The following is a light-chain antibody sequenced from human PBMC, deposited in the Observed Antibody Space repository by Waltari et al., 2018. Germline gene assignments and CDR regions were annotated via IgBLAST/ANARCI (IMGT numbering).Light chain of an antibody. Sequence: DIQMTQSPSTVSASVGDRVTITCRASQSISSWLAWYQHKPGKAPKLLIYQASSLDTGVPSRFSGSGSGTEFTLTISSLQPDDFATYYCQQFNSYPWTFGQGTKVEIK. V-gene: IGKV1-5*03. CDR1: QSISSW. J-gene: IGKJ1*01. CDR2: QAS. CDR3: QQFNSYPWT.